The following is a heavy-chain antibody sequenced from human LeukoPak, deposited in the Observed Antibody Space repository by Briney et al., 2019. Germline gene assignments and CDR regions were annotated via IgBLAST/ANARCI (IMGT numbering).Heavy chain of an antibody. Sequence: GASLRLSCAASGFTFSIYAMSWVRQSTGEGVEWVSSISGSGDTTYYADSVKGRFTISRDNSKNTLFLQMNSLRAEDTAVYHCAKRGISSSAFRSDYWGQGTLVTVSS. CDR3: AKRGISSSAFRSDY. V-gene: IGHV3-23*01. D-gene: IGHD6-6*01. CDR1: GFTFSIYA. CDR2: ISGSGDTT. J-gene: IGHJ4*02.